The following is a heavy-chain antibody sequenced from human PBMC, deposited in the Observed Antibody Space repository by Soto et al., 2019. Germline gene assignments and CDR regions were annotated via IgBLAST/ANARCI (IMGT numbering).Heavy chain of an antibody. CDR2: ISYDGSNK. V-gene: IGHV3-30-3*01. J-gene: IGHJ4*02. CDR3: ARDPAGYCSSTSCYYFDY. CDR1: GFTFSSYA. Sequence: SGGSLRLSCAASGFTFSSYAMHWVRQAPGKGLEWVAVISYDGSNKYYADSVKGRFTISRDNSKNTLYLQMNSLRAEDTAVYYCARDPAGYCSSTSCYYFDYWGQGTLVTVSS. D-gene: IGHD2-2*01.